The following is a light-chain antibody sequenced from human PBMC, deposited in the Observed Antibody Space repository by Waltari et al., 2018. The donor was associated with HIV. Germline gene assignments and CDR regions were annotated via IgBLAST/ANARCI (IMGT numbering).Light chain of an antibody. Sequence: QSALTPPASVSGSPGPSIPLSCPGTRSAFGGYHFFSWYQQHPGNAPKLIIYEGDKRPSGVSYRFSGSKSGSTASLTISGLQAEDEADYYCCSYAGSSTYVVFGGGTQLTVL. CDR2: EGD. CDR3: CSYAGSSTYVV. V-gene: IGLV2-23*01. J-gene: IGLJ2*01. CDR1: RSAFGGYHF.